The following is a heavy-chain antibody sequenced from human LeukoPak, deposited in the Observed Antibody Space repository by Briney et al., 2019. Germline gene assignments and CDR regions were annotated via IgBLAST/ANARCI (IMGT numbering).Heavy chain of an antibody. CDR3: AKDYYYDSSGYPRGAFNI. CDR2: ISSSSSTI. D-gene: IGHD3-22*01. Sequence: GGSLRLSCAASGFTFNSYSMNWVRQAPGKGLEWISYISSSSSTIYYADSVKGRFTISRDNAKNTLYLQMNSLRAEDTAVYYCAKDYYYDSSGYPRGAFNIWGQGTMVTVSS. V-gene: IGHV3-48*01. CDR1: GFTFNSYS. J-gene: IGHJ3*02.